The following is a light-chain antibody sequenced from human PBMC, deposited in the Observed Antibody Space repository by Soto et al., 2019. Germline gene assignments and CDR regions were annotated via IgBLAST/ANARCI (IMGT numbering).Light chain of an antibody. J-gene: IGLJ1*01. CDR3: AGWDDSLHGLV. V-gene: IGLV1-47*01. CDR1: NSNIGTNY. Sequence: QSVRTQPRSASGTPGQMVTISCSGGNSNIGTNYVYWYQHLPGATPKLLIYRNNHRPSGVPDRFSASKSGTSASLAINGLRSEDGANYYCAGWDDSLHGLVFGTGTKVTVL. CDR2: RNN.